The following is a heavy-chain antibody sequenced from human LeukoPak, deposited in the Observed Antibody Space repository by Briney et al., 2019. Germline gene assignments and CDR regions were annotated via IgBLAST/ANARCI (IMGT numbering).Heavy chain of an antibody. J-gene: IGHJ4*02. Sequence: GRSLRLSCAASGFTFDDYAMHWVRQAPEKGLEWVSGISWNSGNIGYADSVKGRFTISRDNAKNSLYLQMNSLRAEDTALYYCAKVKAAVAGTFDYWGQGTLVTVSS. V-gene: IGHV3-9*01. CDR2: ISWNSGNI. D-gene: IGHD6-19*01. CDR1: GFTFDDYA. CDR3: AKVKAAVAGTFDY.